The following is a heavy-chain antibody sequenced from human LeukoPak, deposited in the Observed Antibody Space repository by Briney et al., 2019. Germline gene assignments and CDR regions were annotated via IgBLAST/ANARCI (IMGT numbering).Heavy chain of an antibody. Sequence: SETLSLTCTVSGGSISGYYWNWIRQAPEKGLEWIAYIYDTGSTNYNPSLRGRVTISIDTSKSQFSLKLTSVTAADTAVYYCARFSSSTWGFDFWGQGTLVTVSS. V-gene: IGHV4-59*08. J-gene: IGHJ4*02. D-gene: IGHD6-13*01. CDR2: IYDTGST. CDR1: GGSISGYY. CDR3: ARFSSSTWGFDF.